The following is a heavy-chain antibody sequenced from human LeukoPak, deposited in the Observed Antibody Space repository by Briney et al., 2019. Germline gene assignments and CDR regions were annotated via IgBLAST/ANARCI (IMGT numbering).Heavy chain of an antibody. CDR1: GFTFNNYN. CDR2: ITSSGTYI. V-gene: IGHV3-21*01. Sequence: GGSLRLSCAASGFTFNNYNMNWVRQAPGKALEWVSSITSSGTYIFYADSVKGRFTISRDNAKNSLYLQMNSLGPEDTAVYYCARDPYSGNYGNYYYYYMDDWGKGTTVTISS. J-gene: IGHJ6*03. D-gene: IGHD1-26*01. CDR3: ARDPYSGNYGNYYYYYMDD.